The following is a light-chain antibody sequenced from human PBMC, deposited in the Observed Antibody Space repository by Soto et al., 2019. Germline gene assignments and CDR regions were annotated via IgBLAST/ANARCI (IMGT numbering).Light chain of an antibody. V-gene: IGKV2-24*01. CDR2: KIS. Sequence: VMTQSPDSLAVSLGERATITCKSSRSLLSSSNSKNYLSWLQRRPGQPPRLLIYKISNRFSGVPDRFSGSGAGTDFTLKISRVEAEDVGVYYRMQATQLRTFGQGTRLEIK. CDR3: MQATQLRT. J-gene: IGKJ5*01. CDR1: RSLLSSSNSKNY.